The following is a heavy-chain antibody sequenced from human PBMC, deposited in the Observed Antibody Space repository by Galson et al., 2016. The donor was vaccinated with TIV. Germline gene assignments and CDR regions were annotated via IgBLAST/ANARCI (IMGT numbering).Heavy chain of an antibody. CDR3: ATVAWFPGLSLDN. D-gene: IGHD3-22*01. Sequence: SVKVSCKVSGDSLTDLVIHWVRQAPGKGLEWVGGFDPEVQKTIYAQNFQGRVTLTADTSIDTAYMALGSLRFEDTAVYFCATVAWFPGLSLDNWGQGTLVTVSS. J-gene: IGHJ4*02. CDR2: FDPEVQKT. V-gene: IGHV1-24*01. CDR1: GDSLTDLV.